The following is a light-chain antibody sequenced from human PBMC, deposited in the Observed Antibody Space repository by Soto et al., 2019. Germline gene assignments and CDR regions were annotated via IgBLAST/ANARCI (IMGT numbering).Light chain of an antibody. CDR3: QQYDNLPLN. CDR2: DAS. J-gene: IGKJ4*01. CDR1: QLISNY. Sequence: DSQMTQSPSSLSASVGDSVTITCQASQLISNYLNWYQQKPGKDPKLLIYDASNLKTGVPSRFSGSGSGTYFTFTISSLQPEDIATYYCQQYDNLPLNFGGGTKVEIK. V-gene: IGKV1-33*01.